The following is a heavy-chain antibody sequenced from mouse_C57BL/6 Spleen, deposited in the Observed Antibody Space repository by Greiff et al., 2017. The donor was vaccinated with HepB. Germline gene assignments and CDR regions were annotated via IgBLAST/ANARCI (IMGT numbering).Heavy chain of an antibody. J-gene: IGHJ2*01. D-gene: IGHD1-1*02. V-gene: IGHV5-4*03. Sequence: DVMLVESGGGLVKPGGSLKLSCAASGFTFSSYAMSWVRQTPEKRLEWVATISDGGSYTYYPDNVKGRFTISRDNAKNNLYLQMSHLTSEDTAMYYCARVGGPYFDYWGQGTTLTVSS. CDR3: ARVGGPYFDY. CDR2: ISDGGSYT. CDR1: GFTFSSYA.